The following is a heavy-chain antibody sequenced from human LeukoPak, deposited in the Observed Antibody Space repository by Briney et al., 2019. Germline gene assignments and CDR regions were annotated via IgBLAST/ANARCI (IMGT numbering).Heavy chain of an antibody. CDR1: GFAFSSYD. Sequence: GRSLRLSCAASGFAFSSYDMHWVRQAPGRGLEWVAVISYDGSDKYYVDSVKGRFTISRDNSKNTLYLQMNSLKAEDAAVYYCARVLSGSYDNYFDYWGQGTLVTVSS. CDR2: ISYDGSDK. CDR3: ARVLSGSYDNYFDY. D-gene: IGHD1-26*01. J-gene: IGHJ4*02. V-gene: IGHV3-30*03.